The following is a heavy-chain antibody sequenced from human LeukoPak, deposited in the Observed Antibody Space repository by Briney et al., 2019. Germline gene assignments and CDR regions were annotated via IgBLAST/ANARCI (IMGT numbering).Heavy chain of an antibody. Sequence: GGSLRLSCAASGFTFDDYAMHWVRHAPGKGLEWVSGISWNSGSIGYADSVKGRFTISRDNAKNSLYLQMNSLRAEDTALYYCAKDTGYYYDSSGYFLGENAFDIWGQGTMVTVSS. D-gene: IGHD3-22*01. J-gene: IGHJ3*02. V-gene: IGHV3-9*01. CDR1: GFTFDDYA. CDR3: AKDTGYYYDSSGYFLGENAFDI. CDR2: ISWNSGSI.